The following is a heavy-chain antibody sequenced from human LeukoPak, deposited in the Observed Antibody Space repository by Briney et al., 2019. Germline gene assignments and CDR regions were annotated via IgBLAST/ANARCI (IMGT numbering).Heavy chain of an antibody. Sequence: GSLRLSCAASGFTFSSYAMSWVRQAPGKGLEWIGYIYYSGSTNYNPSLKSRVTISVDTSKNQFSLKLSSVTAADTAVYYCATYSGYSSGWYGWGQGTLVTVSS. V-gene: IGHV4-59*01. D-gene: IGHD6-19*01. J-gene: IGHJ4*02. CDR1: GFTFSSYA. CDR3: ATYSGYSSGWYG. CDR2: IYYSGST.